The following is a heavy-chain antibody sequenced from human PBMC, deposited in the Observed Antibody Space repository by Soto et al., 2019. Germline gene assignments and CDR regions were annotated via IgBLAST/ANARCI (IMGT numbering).Heavy chain of an antibody. J-gene: IGHJ5*02. CDR3: ARGAPAAGFDL. CDR1: GYTFITND. V-gene: IGHV1-8*01. D-gene: IGHD6-13*01. CDR2: MKPSTGDS. Sequence: ASVKVSCKASGYTFITNDINWVRQASGQGLEWMGWMKPSTGDSGSDPDFQGRITMTRETATSTAYMELSSLKFEDTAVYYCARGAPAAGFDLWGQGSLVTVSS.